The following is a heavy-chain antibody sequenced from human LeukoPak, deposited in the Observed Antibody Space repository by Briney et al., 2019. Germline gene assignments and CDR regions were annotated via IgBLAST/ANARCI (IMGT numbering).Heavy chain of an antibody. D-gene: IGHD5-18*01. CDR3: ARGGWSRPPPTDTFDY. V-gene: IGHV3-48*01. Sequence: GGSLRLSCVVSGFTFSSYSMNWVRQAPGKGLEWVSYISSSSSTIYYADSVKGRFTISRDNAKNSLYLQMNSLRAEDTAVYYCARGGWSRPPPTDTFDYWGQGTLVTVSS. CDR2: ISSSSSTI. J-gene: IGHJ4*02. CDR1: GFTFSSYS.